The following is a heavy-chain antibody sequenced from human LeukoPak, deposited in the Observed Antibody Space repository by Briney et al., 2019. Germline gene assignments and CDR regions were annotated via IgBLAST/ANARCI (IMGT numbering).Heavy chain of an antibody. V-gene: IGHV5-51*01. CDR1: GDRFTSYW. J-gene: IGHJ5*02. Sequence: PGESLKISGKGSGDRFTSYWGGGAGQMPGKGLEGMGIIYPGDADTRYSPSCQGQVTMSADKSTSTASLQWSSLKASDTAMYYCARGIGAMATLTGGFDPWGQGTLVTVSS. CDR2: IYPGDADT. D-gene: IGHD5-24*01. CDR3: ARGIGAMATLTGGFDP.